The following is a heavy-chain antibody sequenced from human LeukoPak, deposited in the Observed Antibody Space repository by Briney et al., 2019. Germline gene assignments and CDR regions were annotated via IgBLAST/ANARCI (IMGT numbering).Heavy chain of an antibody. CDR2: IGSSGRTI. CDR1: GFIFTDYY. J-gene: IGHJ4*02. V-gene: IGHV3-11*01. Sequence: GGSLRLSCAASGFIFTDYYMSWIRQAPGKGLEWVSYIGSSGRTIYYADSMKGRFTISRDNSNNSLYLQMNSLSAEDTAVYYCARDHSSGWYGGYFDYWGQGTLVTVSS. CDR3: ARDHSSGWYGGYFDY. D-gene: IGHD6-19*01.